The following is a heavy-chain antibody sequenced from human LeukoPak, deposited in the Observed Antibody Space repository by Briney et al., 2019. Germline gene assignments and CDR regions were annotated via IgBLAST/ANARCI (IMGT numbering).Heavy chain of an antibody. J-gene: IGHJ4*02. D-gene: IGHD3-9*01. V-gene: IGHV3-33*03. Sequence: GGSLRLSCAASGFTFSSYGMHWVRQAPGKGLEWVAVIWYDGSNKYYADSVKGRFTISRDNSKNSLYLQMNSLRTEDTALYYCAKVLTGYPDYFDYWGQGTLVTVSS. CDR3: AKVLTGYPDYFDY. CDR1: GFTFSSYG. CDR2: IWYDGSNK.